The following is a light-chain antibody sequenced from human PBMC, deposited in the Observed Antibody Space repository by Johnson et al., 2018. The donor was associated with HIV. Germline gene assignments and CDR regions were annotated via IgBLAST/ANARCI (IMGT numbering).Light chain of an antibody. CDR1: NSNIGNNY. CDR3: GTWDSSLSVFYV. CDR2: DNS. J-gene: IGLJ1*01. Sequence: QSVLTQPPSVSAAPGQKVTISCSGSNSNIGNNYVSWYQQVPGTAPKLLIYDNSKRPSGIPDRFSGSKSGTSATLGITGLQTGDEADYYCGTWDSSLSVFYVFGTGTKVTFL. V-gene: IGLV1-51*01.